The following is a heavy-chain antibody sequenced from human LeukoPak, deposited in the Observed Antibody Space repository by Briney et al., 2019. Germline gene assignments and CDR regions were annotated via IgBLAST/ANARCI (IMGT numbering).Heavy chain of an antibody. D-gene: IGHD6-13*01. V-gene: IGHV4-34*01. J-gene: IGHJ6*02. CDR1: GGSFSGYY. CDR3: ARDQGDSSSWYSSYYYGMDV. CDR2: INHSGST. Sequence: SETLSLTCAVYGGSFSGYYWSWIRQPPGKGLEWIGEINHSGSTNYNPSLKSRVTISVDTSKNQFSLKLSSVTAADTAVYYCARDQGDSSSWYSSYYYGMDVWGQGTTVTVSS.